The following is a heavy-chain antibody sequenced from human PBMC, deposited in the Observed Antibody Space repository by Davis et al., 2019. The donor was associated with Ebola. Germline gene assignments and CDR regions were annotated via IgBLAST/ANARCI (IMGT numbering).Heavy chain of an antibody. CDR3: ARECSSIGTVWFDP. J-gene: IGHJ5*02. CDR1: GYTFTSYC. Sequence: ASVKVSCKASGYTFTSYCMHWVRQAPGQGLEWMGWISAYNGNTNYAQKLQGRVTMTTDTSTSTAYMELRSLRSDDTAVYYCARECSSIGTVWFDPWGQGTLVTVSS. V-gene: IGHV1-18*04. CDR2: ISAYNGNT. D-gene: IGHD2-2*01.